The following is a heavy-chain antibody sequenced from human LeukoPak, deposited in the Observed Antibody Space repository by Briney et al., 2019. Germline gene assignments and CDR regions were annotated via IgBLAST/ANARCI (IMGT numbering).Heavy chain of an antibody. CDR2: TLYRSKWHN. Sequence: SQTLSLTCAISGDSVSINSATWNWIRQSPSRGLEWLGRTLYRSKWHNDYAASVKSRVIVNPDTSKNQFSLQLNSVTPEDTAVYYCARSPVGSDWFDPWGQGTLVTVSS. CDR1: GDSVSINSAT. CDR3: ARSPVGSDWFDP. V-gene: IGHV6-1*01. J-gene: IGHJ5*02. D-gene: IGHD2-15*01.